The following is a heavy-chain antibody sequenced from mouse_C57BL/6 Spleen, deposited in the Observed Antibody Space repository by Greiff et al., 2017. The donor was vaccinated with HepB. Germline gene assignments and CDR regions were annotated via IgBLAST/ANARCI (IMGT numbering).Heavy chain of an antibody. CDR1: GYTFTDYY. J-gene: IGHJ4*01. CDR2: INPNNGGT. CDR3: AGGMDY. Sequence: VQLQQSGPELVKPGASVKISCKASGYTFTDYYMNWVKQSHGKSLEWIGDINPNNGGTSYNQKFKGKATLTVDKSSSTAYMELRSLTSEDSAVYYCAGGMDYWGQGTSVTVSS. V-gene: IGHV1-26*01.